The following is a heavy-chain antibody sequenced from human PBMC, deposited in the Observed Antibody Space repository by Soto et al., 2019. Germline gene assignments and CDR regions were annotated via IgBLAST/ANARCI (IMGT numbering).Heavy chain of an antibody. CDR2: ISYDGSNR. J-gene: IGHJ6*01. CDR1: GFTFSRYG. Sequence: PVGSLRLSCAASGFTFSRYGMHCVRHSPGKWLEWVAVISYDGSNRYYADSVKGRFTISRDNSKNTLYLQMNSLRAEDTALYYCAKDRNNYYYDSSGSYLYYYYVMQVWGQGTTLNVS. CDR3: AKDRNNYYYDSSGSYLYYYYVMQV. D-gene: IGHD3-22*01. V-gene: IGHV3-30*18.